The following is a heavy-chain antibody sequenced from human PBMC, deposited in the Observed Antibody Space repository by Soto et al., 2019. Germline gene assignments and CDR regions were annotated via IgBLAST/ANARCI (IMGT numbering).Heavy chain of an antibody. Sequence: LSWLASGFIFRSYAMHWVRQAPGKGLEWVAVITYDGANGYYADSVRGRFAISRDNSKSTLFLQMNSLRPEDTAVYYCARAFSGSYPNFDYWGQGTLVTVSS. CDR1: GFIFRSYA. V-gene: IGHV3-30*09. J-gene: IGHJ4*02. CDR2: ITYDGANG. D-gene: IGHD1-26*01. CDR3: ARAFSGSYPNFDY.